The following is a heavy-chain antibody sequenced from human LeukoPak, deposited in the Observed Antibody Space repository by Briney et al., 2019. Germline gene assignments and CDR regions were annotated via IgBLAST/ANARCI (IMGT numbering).Heavy chain of an antibody. CDR1: GFTFSSYA. CDR2: IGAGGTFT. V-gene: IGHV3-23*01. D-gene: IGHD1-14*01. CDR3: AKYRMYHFDY. Sequence: GGSLRLSCTASGFTFSSYAMNWVRQAPGKGLEWVSGIGAGGTFTYYADSAKGRFTISRDNSKNILYLQMNSLRAEDTAVYYCAKYRMYHFDYWGQGTLVTVAS. J-gene: IGHJ4*02.